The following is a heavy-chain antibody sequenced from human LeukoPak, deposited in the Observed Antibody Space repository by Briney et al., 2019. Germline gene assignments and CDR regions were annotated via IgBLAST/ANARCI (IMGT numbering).Heavy chain of an antibody. CDR1: GGSFSGYY. CDR2: INHSGST. V-gene: IGHV4-34*01. J-gene: IGHJ5*02. CDR3: ARLRLGLDP. D-gene: IGHD3-16*01. Sequence: SETLSLTCAVYGGSFSGYYWSWIRQPPGEGLEWIGEINHSGSTNYNPSLKSRVTISVDTSKNQFSLKLSSVTAADTAVYYCARLRLGLDPWGQGTLVTVSS.